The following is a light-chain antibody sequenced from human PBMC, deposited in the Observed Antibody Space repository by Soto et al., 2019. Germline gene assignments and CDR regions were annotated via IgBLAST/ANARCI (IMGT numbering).Light chain of an antibody. CDR1: QSVSSSY. J-gene: IGKJ1*01. V-gene: IGKV3-20*01. Sequence: EIVLTQSPGTLSLSPGERATLSCRASQSVSSSYLAWYQQKPGQAPRLLIYGATTRATGIPDRFSGSESGTDFTLTISRLEPEDSAVYYCQQYSSVWTFGQGTKV. CDR3: QQYSSVWT. CDR2: GAT.